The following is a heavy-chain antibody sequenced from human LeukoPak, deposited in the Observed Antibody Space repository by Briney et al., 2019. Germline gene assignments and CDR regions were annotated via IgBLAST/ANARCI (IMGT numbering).Heavy chain of an antibody. V-gene: IGHV3-74*01. J-gene: IGHJ4*02. Sequence: GGSLRLSCAASGFTFSSYWMHWVRQAPGKGLVWDSRINSDGSSTSYADSVKGRFTISRDNVKNTLYLQMNSLRAEDTAVYYCARGVDYWGQGTLVTVSS. CDR1: GFTFSSYW. CDR2: INSDGSST. CDR3: ARGVDY.